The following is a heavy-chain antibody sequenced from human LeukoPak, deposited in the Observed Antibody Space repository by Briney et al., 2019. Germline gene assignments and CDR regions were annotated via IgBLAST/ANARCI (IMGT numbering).Heavy chain of an antibody. V-gene: IGHV4-59*01. Sequence: SETLSLICTVAGGSISSYYWSWIRQPPGKGLEWIGYIYYSGSTNYNPSLKSRVTISVDTSKNQFSLKLSSVTAADTAVYYCARDHEDIVATIWGEGLNIWGQGTVVTVSS. CDR1: GGSISSYY. J-gene: IGHJ3*02. D-gene: IGHD5-12*01. CDR2: IYYSGST. CDR3: ARDHEDIVATIWGEGLNI.